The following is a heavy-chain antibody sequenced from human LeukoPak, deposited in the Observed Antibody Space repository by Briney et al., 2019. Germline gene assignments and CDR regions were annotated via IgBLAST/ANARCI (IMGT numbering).Heavy chain of an antibody. D-gene: IGHD4-23*01. Sequence: SQTLSLTCSVSGGSINSRNYYWTWIRQPPGKGLEWIGYIYYSGSTYFNPSLKSRLTMSLDTSKKQFSLSLTSVTAADTAVYFCARGSDYGGSPLPHDSFDIWGQGTMVTVSS. CDR3: ARGSDYGGSPLPHDSFDI. J-gene: IGHJ3*02. CDR1: GGSINSRNYY. V-gene: IGHV4-30-4*08. CDR2: IYYSGST.